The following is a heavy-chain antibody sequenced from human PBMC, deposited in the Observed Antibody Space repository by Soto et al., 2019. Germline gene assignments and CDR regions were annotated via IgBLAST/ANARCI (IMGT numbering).Heavy chain of an antibody. CDR2: ITDSGGST. D-gene: IGHD4-17*01. V-gene: IGHV3-23*01. CDR3: ASFEYGDYYFDY. J-gene: IGHJ4*02. Sequence: GGSLRLSCAASGFTFNNYGMSWVRQAPGKGLEWVSAITDSGGSTYYADSVKGRFTISRDNSKNTVYLQMSSLRAEDTAVYYCASFEYGDYYFDYWGQGTQVTVSS. CDR1: GFTFNNYG.